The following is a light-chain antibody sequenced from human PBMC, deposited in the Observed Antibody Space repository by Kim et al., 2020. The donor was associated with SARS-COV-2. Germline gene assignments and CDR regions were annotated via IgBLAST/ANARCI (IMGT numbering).Light chain of an antibody. Sequence: PGQSVTISCTGTSRDVGGYNYVSWYQQHPGKAPKLMIYEVSKRPSGVPDRFSGSKSGNTASLTVSGLQAEDEADYYCSSYAGSNVVFGGGTQLTVL. V-gene: IGLV2-8*01. CDR3: SSYAGSNVV. J-gene: IGLJ2*01. CDR1: SRDVGGYNY. CDR2: EVS.